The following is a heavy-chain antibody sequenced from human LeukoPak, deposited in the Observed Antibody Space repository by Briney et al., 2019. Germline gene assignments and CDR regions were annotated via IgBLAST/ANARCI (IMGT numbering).Heavy chain of an antibody. CDR1: GGSISSSDYY. J-gene: IGHJ5*01. CDR3: ARRAYDSSSIGS. Sequence: PSETLSLTCTVSGGSISSSDYYWGWIRQPPGKGLEWIGSISYSGSTYYNPSLKSRVTISVDTSKNQFSLKLSSVTAADTAVYYCARRAYDSSSIGSWGQGTLVTVSS. CDR2: ISYSGST. D-gene: IGHD3-22*01. V-gene: IGHV4-39*01.